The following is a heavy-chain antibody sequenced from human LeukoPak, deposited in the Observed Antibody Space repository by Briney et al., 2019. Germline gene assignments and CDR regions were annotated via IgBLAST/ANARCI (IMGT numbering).Heavy chain of an antibody. Sequence: GGSLRLSCAASGFTFSDLGMHWVRQAPGKGLEWVAFIRYDGSTRSYADSVKGRFTISRDNSKNTAYLQMNSLKTEDTAVYYCTRGYQLPGFDYWGQGTLVTVSS. CDR3: TRGYQLPGFDY. CDR2: IRYDGSTR. CDR1: GFTFSDLG. J-gene: IGHJ4*02. D-gene: IGHD2-2*01. V-gene: IGHV3-30*02.